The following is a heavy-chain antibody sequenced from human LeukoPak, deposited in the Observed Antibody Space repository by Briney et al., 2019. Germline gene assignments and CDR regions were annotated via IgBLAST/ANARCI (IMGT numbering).Heavy chain of an antibody. J-gene: IGHJ3*02. Sequence: GASVKVSCKASGYTFTSYYMHWVRQAPGQGLEWMGIINPSGGSTSYAQKLQGRVTMTRDTSTSTVYMELSSLRSEDTAVYYCARDLPMVRGVMHAFDIWGQGTMVTVSS. CDR1: GYTFTSYY. V-gene: IGHV1-46*01. D-gene: IGHD3-10*01. CDR3: ARDLPMVRGVMHAFDI. CDR2: INPSGGST.